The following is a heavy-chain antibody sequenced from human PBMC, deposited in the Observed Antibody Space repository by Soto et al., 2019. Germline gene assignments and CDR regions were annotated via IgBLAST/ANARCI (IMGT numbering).Heavy chain of an antibody. CDR3: ARSADSSSWYGDAFDI. V-gene: IGHV3-53*01. Sequence: GSLRLSCAASGFTVSSNYMSWVRQAPGKGLEWVSVIYSGGSTYYADSVKGRFTISRDNSKNTLYLQMNSLRAEDTAVYYCARSADSSSWYGDAFDIWGQGTMVTVSS. CDR2: IYSGGST. J-gene: IGHJ3*02. CDR1: GFTVSSNY. D-gene: IGHD6-13*01.